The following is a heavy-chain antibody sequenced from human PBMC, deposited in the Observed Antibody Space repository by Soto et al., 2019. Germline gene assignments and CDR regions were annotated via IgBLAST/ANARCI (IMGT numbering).Heavy chain of an antibody. CDR1: GFTFSSYA. V-gene: IGHV3-30*18. CDR2: ILFDGTNQ. Sequence: QLQLVESGGGVVQPGMSLRLSCTASGFTFSSYAMHWVRQAPGKGLEWVAVILFDGTNQYYADAVKGRFTISRDNSKNTLFLHLDGLRPEASAVYYCAKVGPDLIQPRVEPPLYPYGSGVWGQGTTVTVSS. CDR3: AKVGPDLIQPRVEPPLYPYGSGV. D-gene: IGHD3-10*01. J-gene: IGHJ6*02.